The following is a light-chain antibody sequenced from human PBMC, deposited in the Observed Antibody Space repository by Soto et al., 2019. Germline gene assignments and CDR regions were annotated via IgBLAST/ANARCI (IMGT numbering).Light chain of an antibody. J-gene: IGLJ2*01. Sequence: QSVLTQPPSASGTPGQRVTISCSGSSSNIGSNPVNWYRQLPGTAPKLLLYSDDQRPSGVPDRVSGSKSGTSASLAISGLQSEDEADYFCAAWDDSLIAVVFGGGTKLTVL. V-gene: IGLV1-44*01. CDR1: SSNIGSNP. CDR2: SDD. CDR3: AAWDDSLIAVV.